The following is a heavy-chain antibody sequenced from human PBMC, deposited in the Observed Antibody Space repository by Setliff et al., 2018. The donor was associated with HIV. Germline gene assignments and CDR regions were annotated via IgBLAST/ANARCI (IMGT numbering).Heavy chain of an antibody. D-gene: IGHD7-27*01. V-gene: IGHV4-4*07. CDR1: GGSISGYF. CDR2: IYTSGST. J-gene: IGHJ5*02. Sequence: PSETLSLTCNVSGGSISGYFWTWIRQPAGKGLECIGRIYTSGSTNYNPSLKSRLSMSIDTSKNHFSLRLTSVTAADTAVYYCARDLPELTGRSFDPWGQGIQVTVSS. CDR3: ARDLPELTGRSFDP.